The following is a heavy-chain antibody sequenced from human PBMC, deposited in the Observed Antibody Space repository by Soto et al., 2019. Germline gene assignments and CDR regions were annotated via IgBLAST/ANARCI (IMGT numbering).Heavy chain of an antibody. V-gene: IGHV4-30-2*01. CDR1: GGSISSGVYS. CDR3: ARYNIAIRGFDT. CDR2: IFQSGST. J-gene: IGHJ5*02. D-gene: IGHD1-20*01. Sequence: QLQLQESGSGLVKPSQTLSLTCAVSGGSISSGVYSWSWVRLPTGKGLEWIGYIFQSGSTYYTPSLNGGVTISIDKSKNQFSMNLTSVTAADTAVYDWARYNIAIRGFDTWGQGTLVTVSS.